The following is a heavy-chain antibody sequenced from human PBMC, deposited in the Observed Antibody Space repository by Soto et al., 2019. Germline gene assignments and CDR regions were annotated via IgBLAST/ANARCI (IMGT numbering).Heavy chain of an antibody. D-gene: IGHD3-10*01. CDR2: INHSGST. Sequence: SETLSLTCTVSGDSINNGGYYWSWIRQPPGKGLEWIGEINHSGSTNYNPSLKSRVTISVDTSKNQFSLKLSSVTAADTAVYYCARGYGRNFAYWGQGTLVTVSS. CDR1: GDSINNGGYY. J-gene: IGHJ4*02. CDR3: ARGYGRNFAY. V-gene: IGHV4-34*01.